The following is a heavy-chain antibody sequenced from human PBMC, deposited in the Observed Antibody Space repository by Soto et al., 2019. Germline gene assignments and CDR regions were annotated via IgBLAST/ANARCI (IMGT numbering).Heavy chain of an antibody. J-gene: IGHJ4*02. CDR2: ISNSFSDGNT. CDR1: GFTFSRYA. CDR3: AKVFSPEGGNYFDH. V-gene: IGHV3-23*01. Sequence: EVQLLKSGGGLIQPGGSLRLSCAASGFTFSRYAMDWVRQAPGKGLEWVSAISNSFSDGNTHYADSVKGRFTISRDNDKNTVFLEMNFLRAEDTAVYYCAKVFSPEGGNYFDHWGQGTLVTVSS.